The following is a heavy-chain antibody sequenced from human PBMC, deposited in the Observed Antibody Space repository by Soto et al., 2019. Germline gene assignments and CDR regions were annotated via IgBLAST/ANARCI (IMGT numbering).Heavy chain of an antibody. D-gene: IGHD3-22*01. Sequence: QVQLVQSGAEVKKPGASVKVSCKDSGYTFTIYGISWVRQAPGQGLEWMGWISGYNGNTDYAQNLQDRVTLTTDASTSSVSMELRSLRSDDTAVYYCARVDYYDSSGYYGYWGQGTLITVSS. J-gene: IGHJ4*02. V-gene: IGHV1-18*04. CDR3: ARVDYYDSSGYYGY. CDR2: ISGYNGNT. CDR1: GYTFTIYG.